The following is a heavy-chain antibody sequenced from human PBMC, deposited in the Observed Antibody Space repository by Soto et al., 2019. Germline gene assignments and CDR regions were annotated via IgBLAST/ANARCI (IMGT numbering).Heavy chain of an antibody. D-gene: IGHD5-18*01. CDR1: GFTFSSYG. J-gene: IGHJ6*02. CDR2: ISYDRSNK. CDR3: AKDLRNTAMVKRYYYYGMDV. V-gene: IGHV3-30*18. Sequence: GGSLRLSCAASGFTFSSYGMHWVRQAPGKGLEWVAVISYDRSNKYYADSVKGRFTISRDNSKNTLYLQMNSLRAEDTAVYYCAKDLRNTAMVKRYYYYGMDVWGQGTTVTVSS.